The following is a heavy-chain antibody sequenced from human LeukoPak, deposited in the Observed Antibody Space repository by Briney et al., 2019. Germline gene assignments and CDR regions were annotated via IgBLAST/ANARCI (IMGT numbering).Heavy chain of an antibody. V-gene: IGHV2-5*01. Sequence: SGPTLVHPTPTLTLTCTFSDFSPDPPGMGVGWIRQPPGKALEWLALFYYNNDRRYSPSLRSRLTITKDTSKNQVVLAMTNMDPVDTATYYCAHIVVTIDWRSYFDFWGQGALVTVSS. CDR2: FYYNNDR. J-gene: IGHJ4*02. CDR3: AHIVVTIDWRSYFDF. D-gene: IGHD3-9*01. CDR1: DFSPDPPGMG.